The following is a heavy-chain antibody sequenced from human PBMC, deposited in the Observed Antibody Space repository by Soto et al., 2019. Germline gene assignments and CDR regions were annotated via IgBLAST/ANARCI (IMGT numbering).Heavy chain of an antibody. J-gene: IGHJ6*02. CDR1: GFTFGSYG. Sequence: PGGSLRLSCAASGFTFGSYGMHWVRQAPGKGLEWVAVISYDGSNKYYADSVKGRFTISRDNSKNTLYLQMNSLRAEDTAVYYCAKDWLVDYYYGMDVWGQGTTVTVSS. V-gene: IGHV3-30*18. D-gene: IGHD6-19*01. CDR3: AKDWLVDYYYGMDV. CDR2: ISYDGSNK.